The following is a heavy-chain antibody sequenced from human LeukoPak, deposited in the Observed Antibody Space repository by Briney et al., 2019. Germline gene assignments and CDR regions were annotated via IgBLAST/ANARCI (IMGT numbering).Heavy chain of an antibody. Sequence: ASVKVSCKASGYTFTGYYMHWVRQAPGQGLEWMGWINPNSGGTNYAQKFQGRVTMTRDTSISTAYMELSRLRSDDTAVYYCARERGLYYYDSSGYYYPNRSVMGDAFDIWGQGTMVTVSS. CDR2: INPNSGGT. CDR1: GYTFTGYY. CDR3: ARERGLYYYDSSGYYYPNRSVMGDAFDI. D-gene: IGHD3-22*01. V-gene: IGHV1-2*02. J-gene: IGHJ3*02.